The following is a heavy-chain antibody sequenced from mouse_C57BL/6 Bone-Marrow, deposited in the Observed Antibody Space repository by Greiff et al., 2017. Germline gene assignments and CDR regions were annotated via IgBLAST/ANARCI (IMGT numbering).Heavy chain of an antibody. CDR2: IDPNSGGT. Sequence: QVQLQQPGAELVKPGASVKLSCKASGYTFTSSWMHWVKQRPGRGLEWIGRIDPNSGGTKYNEKFKSKATLPVDKSSSTASMQLSSLTSEDSAVSYWARSGGKKQRRLRHAMDYWGQGTSVTVSS. CDR1: GYTFTSSW. D-gene: IGHD3-2*02. V-gene: IGHV1-72*01. J-gene: IGHJ4*01. CDR3: ARSGGKKQRRLRHAMDY.